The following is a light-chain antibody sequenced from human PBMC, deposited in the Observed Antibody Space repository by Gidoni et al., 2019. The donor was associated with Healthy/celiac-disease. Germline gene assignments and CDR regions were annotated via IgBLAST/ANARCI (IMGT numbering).Light chain of an antibody. V-gene: IGKV1-9*01. Sequence: DIQLTQSPSFLSASVGDRVTITSRASQGSSSYLAWYQQNPEKAPKLLFYAASTFQSVLPSMISGSGSGTEFTLTISSLQPEDFATYYCQHLNSYPLTFGGGTKVEIK. J-gene: IGKJ4*01. CDR2: AAS. CDR1: QGSSSY. CDR3: QHLNSYPLT.